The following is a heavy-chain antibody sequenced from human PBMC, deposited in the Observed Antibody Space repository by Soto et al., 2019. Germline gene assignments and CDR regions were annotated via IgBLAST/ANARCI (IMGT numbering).Heavy chain of an antibody. CDR3: ARGNYYDSSGYYYYYYYGMDV. V-gene: IGHV1-69*06. Sequence: ASVKVSCKASGGTFSSYAISWVRQAPGQGLEWMGGIIPIFGTANYAQKFQGRVTITADKSTSTACMELSSLRSEDTAVYYCARGNYYDSSGYYYYYYYGMDVWGQGTTVTVSS. D-gene: IGHD3-22*01. CDR2: IIPIFGTA. CDR1: GGTFSSYA. J-gene: IGHJ6*02.